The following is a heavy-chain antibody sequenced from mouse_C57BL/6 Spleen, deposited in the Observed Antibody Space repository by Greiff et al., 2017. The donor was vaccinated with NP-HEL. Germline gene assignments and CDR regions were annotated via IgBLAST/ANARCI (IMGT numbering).Heavy chain of an antibody. CDR2: ISYDGSN. CDR3: AREGIYYYGSSYGYFDV. V-gene: IGHV3-6*01. D-gene: IGHD1-1*01. J-gene: IGHJ1*03. CDR1: GYSITSGYY. Sequence: EVQVVESGPGLVKPSQSLSLTCSVTGYSITSGYYWNWIRQFPGNKLEWMGYISYDGSNNYNPSLKNRISITRDTSKNQFFLKLNSVTTEDTATYYCAREGIYYYGSSYGYFDVWGTGTTVTVSS.